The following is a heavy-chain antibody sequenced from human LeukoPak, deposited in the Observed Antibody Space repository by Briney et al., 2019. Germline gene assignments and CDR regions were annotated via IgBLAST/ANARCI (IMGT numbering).Heavy chain of an antibody. CDR3: ARGTGGQRRAARRADYYYYMDV. Sequence: ASVKVSCKASGYTFTSYDINWVRQATGQGLEWMGWMNPNSGNTGYAQKFQGRVTMTRNTSISTAYMGLSSLRSEDTAVYYCARGTGGQRRAARRADYYYYMDVWGKGTTVTVSS. CDR1: GYTFTSYD. CDR2: MNPNSGNT. J-gene: IGHJ6*03. V-gene: IGHV1-8*01. D-gene: IGHD6-6*01.